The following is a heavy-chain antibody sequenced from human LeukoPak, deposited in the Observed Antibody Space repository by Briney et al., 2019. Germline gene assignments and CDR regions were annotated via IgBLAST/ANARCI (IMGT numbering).Heavy chain of an antibody. CDR1: GGSISSYY. D-gene: IGHD5-24*01. CDR3: AREGGDGYKSSEFDY. J-gene: IGHJ4*02. CDR2: IYYSGST. V-gene: IGHV4-59*01. Sequence: SETLSLTCTVSGGSISSYYWSWIRQPPGKGLEWIGYIYYSGSTNYNPYLKSRVTISVDTSKNQFSLKLSSVTAADTAVYYCAREGGDGYKSSEFDYWGQGTLVTVSS.